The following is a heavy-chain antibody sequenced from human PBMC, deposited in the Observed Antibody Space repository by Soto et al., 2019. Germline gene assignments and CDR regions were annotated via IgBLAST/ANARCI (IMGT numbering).Heavy chain of an antibody. V-gene: IGHV1-8*01. CDR1: GYTFTSYD. D-gene: IGHD2-15*01. CDR2: MNPNSGNT. J-gene: IGHJ3*02. CDR3: ASGIVVVVAADDAFDI. Sequence: ASVKVSCKASGYTFTSYDINWVRQATGQGLEWMGWMNPNSGNTGYAQKFQGRVTMTRNTSISTAYMELSSLRSEDTAVYYCASGIVVVVAADDAFDIWGQGTTVTVSS.